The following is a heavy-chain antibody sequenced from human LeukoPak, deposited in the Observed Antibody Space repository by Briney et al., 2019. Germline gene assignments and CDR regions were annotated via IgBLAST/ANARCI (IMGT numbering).Heavy chain of an antibody. V-gene: IGHV3-23*01. CDR3: AKVSSSWYLRQYYFDY. CDR1: GFTFSSYA. Sequence: GGSLRLSCAASGFTFSSYAMSWVRQAPGEGLEWVSAISGSGGSTYYADSVKGRFTISRDNSKNTLYLQMNSLRAEDTAVYYCAKVSSSWYLRQYYFDYWGQGTLVTVSS. D-gene: IGHD6-13*01. J-gene: IGHJ4*02. CDR2: ISGSGGST.